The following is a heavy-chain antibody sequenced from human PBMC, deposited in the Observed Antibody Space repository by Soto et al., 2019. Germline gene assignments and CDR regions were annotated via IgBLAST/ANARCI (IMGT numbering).Heavy chain of an antibody. CDR3: ARGRSTKYESSPPPKFDP. J-gene: IGHJ5*02. V-gene: IGHV3-13*01. CDR1: GFTFSTYD. D-gene: IGHD1-1*01. CDR2: IGTIRDT. Sequence: PXESLRLSCAASGFTFSTYDMHWVRQATGEGLEWVSAIGTIRDTYYLDSVKGRFTISRENAKNSVYLQMNSLRAGDTAVYYCARGRSTKYESSPPPKFDPWGRGTLVTVSS.